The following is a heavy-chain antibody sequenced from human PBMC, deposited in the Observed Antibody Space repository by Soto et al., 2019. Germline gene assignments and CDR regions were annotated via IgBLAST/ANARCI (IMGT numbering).Heavy chain of an antibody. J-gene: IGHJ4*02. V-gene: IGHV3-7*03. Sequence: EVQLVESGGALVQRGGSLRLSCAASGFSFGDYWMSWVRQAPGKGLEWVAHMKKDGSEKYYVDSVKGRFSVSRDNSRNSLYLQMDGRRAEDTAVYYCAKLGSGYYTGLYFDYWGQGTLVTVSS. CDR3: AKLGSGYYTGLYFDY. D-gene: IGHD3-3*01. CDR1: GFSFGDYW. CDR2: MKKDGSEK.